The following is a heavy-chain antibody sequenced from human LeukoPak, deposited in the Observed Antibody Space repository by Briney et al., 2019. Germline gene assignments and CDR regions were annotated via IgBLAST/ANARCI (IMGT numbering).Heavy chain of an antibody. D-gene: IGHD2-2*01. J-gene: IGHJ3*02. CDR3: ARVGYCSGTSCSDAFDI. CDR1: GFTFSSYS. CDR2: ISSSSSYI. V-gene: IGHV3-21*01. Sequence: GGSLRLSCAASGFTFSSYSMNWVRQAPGKGLEWVSSISSSSSYIYYADSVKGRFTISRDNAKNSLYLQMNSLRAEDTVAYYCARVGYCSGTSCSDAFDIWGQGTMVTVSS.